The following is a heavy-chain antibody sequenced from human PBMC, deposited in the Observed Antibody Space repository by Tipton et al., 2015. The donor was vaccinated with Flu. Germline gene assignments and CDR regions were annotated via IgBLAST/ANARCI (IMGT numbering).Heavy chain of an antibody. V-gene: IGHV4-30-2*01. Sequence: TLSLTCTVSGGPISSGGDYWSWIRQHPGKGLEWIGNIHRSGNTYYNPSLKSRVAMSIDRSKNQFSLKLSSVTASDTAVYYCARRDYSNYVSEPKNWFDSWGLGTLVTVSS. J-gene: IGHJ5*01. CDR3: ARRDYSNYVSEPKNWFDS. CDR1: GGPISSGGDY. D-gene: IGHD4-11*01. CDR2: IHRSGNT.